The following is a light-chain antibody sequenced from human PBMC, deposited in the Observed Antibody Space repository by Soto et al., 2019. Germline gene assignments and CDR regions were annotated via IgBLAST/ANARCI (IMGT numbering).Light chain of an antibody. V-gene: IGLV2-14*01. Sequence: QSALTQPASVSGSPGQSITISCTGTSSDVGRYNHVSWYQHHPGKAPKLIISEVSNRPSGVSNRFSGSKSGYTASLTISGLQAEDEADYYCSSYAGGDSFGVIFGGGTKLTVL. CDR1: SSDVGRYNH. CDR2: EVS. CDR3: SSYAGGDSFGVI. J-gene: IGLJ2*01.